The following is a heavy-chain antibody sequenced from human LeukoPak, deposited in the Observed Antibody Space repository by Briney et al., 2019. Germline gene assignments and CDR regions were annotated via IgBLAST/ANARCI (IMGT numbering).Heavy chain of an antibody. CDR1: GGSISSSSYY. CDR3: ARDQTYTGSGIYTYFDY. J-gene: IGHJ4*02. CDR2: IYYSGST. D-gene: IGHD3-10*01. V-gene: IGHV4-39*02. Sequence: SETLSLTCTVSGGSISSSSYYWGWIRQPPGKGLECIGSIYYSGSTYYNPSLKSRVTISVETSKNQFSLKLSSVTAADTAVYYCARDQTYTGSGIYTYFDYWGQGILVTVSS.